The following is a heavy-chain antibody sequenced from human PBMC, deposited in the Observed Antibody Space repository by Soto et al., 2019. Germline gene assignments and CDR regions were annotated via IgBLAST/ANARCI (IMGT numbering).Heavy chain of an antibody. Sequence: EVQLVESGGDSVQPGGSLRLSCAASGFPFSSYWMHWVRHTPGKGLEWVSRISGDGTTIYYADSVTGRFTVSRDNAKNTLSLQMRGLGDEDTALYYCAREYYGLLTGYYNDHWGQGTLVSVSS. CDR3: AREYYGLLTGYYNDH. CDR2: ISGDGTTI. J-gene: IGHJ4*02. V-gene: IGHV3-74*01. D-gene: IGHD3-9*01. CDR1: GFPFSSYW.